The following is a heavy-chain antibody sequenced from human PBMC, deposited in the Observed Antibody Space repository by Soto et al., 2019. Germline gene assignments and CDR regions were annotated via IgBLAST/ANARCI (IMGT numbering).Heavy chain of an antibody. V-gene: IGHV4-30-4*01. CDR2: IYYSGST. CDR1: GGSISSGDYY. Sequence: KSSETLSLTCTVSGGSISSGDYYWSWIRQPPGKGLEWIGYIYYSGSTYYNPSLKSRVTISVDTSKNQFSLKLSSVTAADTAVYYCALFGVVITEVDYWGQGTLVTVSS. D-gene: IGHD3-3*01. CDR3: ALFGVVITEVDY. J-gene: IGHJ4*02.